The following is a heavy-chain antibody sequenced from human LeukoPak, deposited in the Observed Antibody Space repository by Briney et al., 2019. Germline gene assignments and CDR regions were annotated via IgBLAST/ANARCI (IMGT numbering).Heavy chain of an antibody. V-gene: IGHV3-11*01. D-gene: IGHD2-8*01. CDR2: ISSSGSTI. CDR1: GFTFSDYY. J-gene: IGHJ4*02. Sequence: PGGSLRLSCAASGFTFSDYYMSWIRQAPGKGLEWVSYISSSGSTIYHADSVKGRFTISRDNAKNSLYLQMNSLRAEDTAVYYCARVPLHPLRTNGVQPTSWGQGTLVTVSS. CDR3: ARVPLHPLRTNGVQPTS.